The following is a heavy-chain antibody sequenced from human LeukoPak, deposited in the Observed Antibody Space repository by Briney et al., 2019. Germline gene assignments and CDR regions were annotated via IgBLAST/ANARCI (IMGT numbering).Heavy chain of an antibody. V-gene: IGHV3-30*02. Sequence: TGGSLRLSCAASGFTFSSYGMHWVRQAPGKGLEWVAFIRYDGSNKYYADSVKGRFTISRDNSKNTLYLQMNSLRAEDTALYYCAKDIRGSTSWYGLDYWGQGTLVTVSS. J-gene: IGHJ4*02. CDR3: AKDIRGSTSWYGLDY. D-gene: IGHD6-13*01. CDR1: GFTFSSYG. CDR2: IRYDGSNK.